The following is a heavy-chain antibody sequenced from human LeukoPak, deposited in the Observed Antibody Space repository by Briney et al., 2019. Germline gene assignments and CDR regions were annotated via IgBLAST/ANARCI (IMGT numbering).Heavy chain of an antibody. CDR3: GVVIRGTFDY. D-gene: IGHD3-10*01. J-gene: IGHJ4*02. CDR1: GGSISTANYY. CDR2: IYYSGST. V-gene: IGHV4-39*01. Sequence: KSSETLSLTCTVSGGSISTANYYWGWVRQPPGKGLEWIGNIYYSGSTYYNMSLNSRVTISVDTSKNHFSLQLRSLTAADTAVYYCGVVIRGTFDYWGQGTLVTVSS.